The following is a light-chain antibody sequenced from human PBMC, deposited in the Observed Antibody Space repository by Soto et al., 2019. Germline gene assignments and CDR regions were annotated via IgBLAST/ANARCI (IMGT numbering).Light chain of an antibody. CDR1: QGIRND. Sequence: AIQMTQSPSSLSASVGHRVTITCPASQGIRNDLGWYHQKPGKAPKLLIYAASSLQSGVPSRFSGSGAGTDFTLTISSLQPEEFATYYCLRDYNYPYTFGQGTKLEIK. CDR2: AAS. CDR3: LRDYNYPYT. J-gene: IGKJ2*01. V-gene: IGKV1-6*01.